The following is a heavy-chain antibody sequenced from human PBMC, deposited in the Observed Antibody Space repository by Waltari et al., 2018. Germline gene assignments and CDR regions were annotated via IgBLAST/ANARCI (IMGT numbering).Heavy chain of an antibody. CDR1: GFTFRSYG. J-gene: IGHJ4*02. V-gene: IGHV3-23*01. CDR2: ITTGGDTT. Sequence: EVQLLESGGGLVQPGGSLRLSCAASGFTFRSYGMSWVRQAPGKGLEWVSTITTGGDTTFYADPVKGRFTISRDNFKNTLYLQMNSLRAEDTAVYYCVISHAGDYDYRYWGQGTLVTVSS. D-gene: IGHD5-12*01. CDR3: VISHAGDYDYRY.